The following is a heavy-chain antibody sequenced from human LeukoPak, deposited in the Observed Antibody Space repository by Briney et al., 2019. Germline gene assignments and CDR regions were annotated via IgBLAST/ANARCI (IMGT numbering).Heavy chain of an antibody. V-gene: IGHV3-21*04. D-gene: IGHD2-2*01. CDR3: ARGETSSYDY. CDR2: ISSRGSNI. J-gene: IGHJ4*02. Sequence: PGGSLRLSCAASGFTFSNYVMTWVRQAPGKGLEWVSSISSRGSNIYYADSVKGRFTISRDNSKNTVYLQMNSLRAEDTAVYYCARGETSSYDYWGQGTLVTVSS. CDR1: GFTFSNYV.